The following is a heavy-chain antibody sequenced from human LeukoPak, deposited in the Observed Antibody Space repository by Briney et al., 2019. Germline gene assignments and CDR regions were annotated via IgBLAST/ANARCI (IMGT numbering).Heavy chain of an antibody. Sequence: PGGSLRLSCEASGFSFSYYNFNWVRQAPGKGLEWVSSISSSGIDMYYADSVKGRFTISRDNAKNSLYLRMNSLRAEDTAVYYCARYSGTYRDYWGQGTLVTVSS. CDR3: ARYSGTYRDY. CDR1: GFSFSYYN. J-gene: IGHJ4*02. CDR2: ISSSGIDM. D-gene: IGHD1-26*01. V-gene: IGHV3-21*01.